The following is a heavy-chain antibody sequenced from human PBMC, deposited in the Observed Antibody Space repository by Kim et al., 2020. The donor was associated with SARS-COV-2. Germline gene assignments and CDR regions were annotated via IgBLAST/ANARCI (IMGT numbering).Heavy chain of an antibody. CDR2: INTNTGNP. J-gene: IGHJ6*02. CDR1: GYTFTSYA. CDR3: ARLGYSSSWYVVPDYYYYGMDV. D-gene: IGHD6-13*01. Sequence: ASVKVSCKASGYTFTSYAMNWVRQAPGQGLEWMGWINTNTGNPTYAQGFTGRFVFSLDTSVSTAYLQISSLKAEDTAVYYCARLGYSSSWYVVPDYYYYGMDVWGQGTTVTVSS. V-gene: IGHV7-4-1*02.